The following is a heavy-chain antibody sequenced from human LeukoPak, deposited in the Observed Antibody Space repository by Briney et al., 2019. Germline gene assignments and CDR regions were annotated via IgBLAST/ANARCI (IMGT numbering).Heavy chain of an antibody. CDR3: ARGPHFTGTPYYFDY. CDR2: IYYSGST. V-gene: IGHV4-30-4*08. CDR1: GGSISSGDYY. D-gene: IGHD1-7*01. J-gene: IGHJ4*02. Sequence: SETLSLTCTVSGGSISSGDYYWSWIRQPPGKGLEWIGYIYYSGSTYYNPSLKSRVTISVDTSKNQFSLKLSSVTAADTAVYYCARGPHFTGTPYYFDYWGQGTLVTVSS.